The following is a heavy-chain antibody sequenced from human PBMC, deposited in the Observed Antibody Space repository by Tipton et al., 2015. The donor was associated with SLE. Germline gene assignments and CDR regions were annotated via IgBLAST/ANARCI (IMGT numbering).Heavy chain of an antibody. CDR1: GLTFSSDA. D-gene: IGHD6-19*01. V-gene: IGHV3-23*01. CDR3: AARPKQWLAWVSYFDY. CDR2: VTGSGDNT. Sequence: SLRLSCAASGLTFSSDAMTWVRQAPGKGLEWVSGVTGSGDNTYYADSVKGRFTISRDNSKNTLFLQMNSLRVEDTAVYFCAARPKQWLAWVSYFDYWGQGTLVTVSS. J-gene: IGHJ4*01.